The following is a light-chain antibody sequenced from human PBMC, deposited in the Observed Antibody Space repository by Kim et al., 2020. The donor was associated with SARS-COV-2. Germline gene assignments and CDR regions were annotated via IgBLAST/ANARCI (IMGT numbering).Light chain of an antibody. J-gene: IGKJ1*01. CDR2: RTS. Sequence: DIQMTQSPSTLSASVGDRVTITCRASQSISSRLAWYQQKPGKAPKLLIYRTSSLESGVPSRFTGSGSGTEFTLTISSLQTDDFATYYCQHYNSYSWTFGQGTKVDIK. CDR1: QSISSR. V-gene: IGKV1-5*03. CDR3: QHYNSYSWT.